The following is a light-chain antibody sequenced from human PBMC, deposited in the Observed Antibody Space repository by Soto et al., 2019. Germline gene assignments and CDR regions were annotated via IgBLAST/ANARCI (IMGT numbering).Light chain of an antibody. CDR3: AAWDDSLSVV. CDR1: SSNIGSNY. J-gene: IGLJ2*01. V-gene: IGLV1-47*01. Sequence: QSVLTQPPSASGTPGQRVTISCSGSSSNIGSNYVYWYHQFPGTAPKLLIYKNNQRPSGVPDRFSGSKSGTSASLAISGLQSEDEADYYCAAWDDSLSVVFGGGTKLTVL. CDR2: KNN.